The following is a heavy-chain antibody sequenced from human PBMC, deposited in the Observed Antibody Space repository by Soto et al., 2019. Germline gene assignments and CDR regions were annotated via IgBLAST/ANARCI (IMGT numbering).Heavy chain of an antibody. CDR3: ARIAAAGTCWFDP. CDR2: IYYSGST. Sequence: QVQLQESGPGLVKPSETLSLTCTVSGGSISSYYWSWIRQPPGKGLEWIGYIYYSGSTNYNPSLKSRVTISVDTSKNQCSLKLSSVTAADTAVYYCARIAAAGTCWFDPWGQGTLVTVSS. CDR1: GGSISSYY. V-gene: IGHV4-59*01. J-gene: IGHJ5*02. D-gene: IGHD6-13*01.